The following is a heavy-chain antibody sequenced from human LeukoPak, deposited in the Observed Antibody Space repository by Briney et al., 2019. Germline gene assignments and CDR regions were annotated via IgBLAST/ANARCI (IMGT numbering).Heavy chain of an antibody. J-gene: IGHJ4*02. CDR2: IDRDGSRI. D-gene: IGHD4-23*01. Sequence: GGSLRLSCAVSGFTFSSYWMHWVCQAPGKGLVWVSRIDRDGSRINYADSVKGRFTISRDNGKNTLFLQMNSLRAEDAAVYYCVRGNDYGGPHYWGQGTLVTVSS. CDR1: GFTFSSYW. CDR3: VRGNDYGGPHY. V-gene: IGHV3-74*01.